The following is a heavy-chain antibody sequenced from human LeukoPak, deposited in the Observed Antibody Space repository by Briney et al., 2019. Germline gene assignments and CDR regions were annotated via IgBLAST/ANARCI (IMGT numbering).Heavy chain of an antibody. Sequence: PGRSLRLSCAASGFNFSSYGMHWVRQAPGKGLEWVAVIWYDGSNKYYADSVKGRFTISRDNSKNKLYLQMNSLRGEDTAVYYCAKDPEDTAMASYNYMDVWGKGTTVTASS. CDR3: AKDPEDTAMASYNYMDV. V-gene: IGHV3-33*06. CDR1: GFNFSSYG. CDR2: IWYDGSNK. D-gene: IGHD5-18*01. J-gene: IGHJ6*03.